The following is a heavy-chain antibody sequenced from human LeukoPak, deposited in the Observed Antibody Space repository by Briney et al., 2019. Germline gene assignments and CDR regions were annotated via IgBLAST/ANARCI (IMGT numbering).Heavy chain of an antibody. D-gene: IGHD5-12*01. CDR1: GFIFSSYG. CDR2: IRYEGSNK. J-gene: IGHJ4*02. V-gene: IGHV3-30*02. Sequence: GGSLRLSCAASGFIFSSYGMHWVRQAPGKGLEWVAFIRYEGSNKYHADSVKGRFTISRDNSKNTLYLQMNSLRAEDTAVYYCARGPSGYHNTGGQGTLVTVSS. CDR3: ARGPSGYHNT.